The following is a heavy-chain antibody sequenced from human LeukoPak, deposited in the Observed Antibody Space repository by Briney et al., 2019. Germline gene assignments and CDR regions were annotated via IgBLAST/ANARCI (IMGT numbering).Heavy chain of an antibody. V-gene: IGHV3-48*03. CDR3: ARVDYGSGSYYKSFDY. Sequence: GGSLRLSCVASGFTFSTYEMNWVRQAPGKGLEWVSYISSGSTIYYADSVKGRFTISRDNAKNSLYLQMNSLRAEDTAVYYCARVDYGSGSYYKSFDYWGQGTLVTVSS. CDR1: GFTFSTYE. D-gene: IGHD3-10*01. CDR2: ISSGSTI. J-gene: IGHJ4*02.